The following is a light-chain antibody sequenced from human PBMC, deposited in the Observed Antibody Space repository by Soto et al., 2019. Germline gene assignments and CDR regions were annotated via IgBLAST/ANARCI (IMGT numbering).Light chain of an antibody. J-gene: IGKJ5*01. CDR2: DAS. Sequence: SWLPGARATLSCRASQSVRSSLAWYQQQPGQAPRLLIYDASNRATGIPARFSGSGSGTDFTLTISSLEPEDFAVYYCQQRSNWPITFGQGTRLEIK. CDR1: QSVRSS. V-gene: IGKV3-11*01. CDR3: QQRSNWPIT.